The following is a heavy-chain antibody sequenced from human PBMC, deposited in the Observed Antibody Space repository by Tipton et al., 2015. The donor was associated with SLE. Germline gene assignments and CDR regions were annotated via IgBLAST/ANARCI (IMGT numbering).Heavy chain of an antibody. J-gene: IGHJ5*02. Sequence: LRLSCTVSGGSISSYYWSWIRQPPGKGLEWIGYIYYIGSTNYNPSLRSRVTISVDTSKNQFSLKLSSVTAADTAVYYCARHDFWSGYYTSWFDPWGQGTLVTVSS. V-gene: IGHV4-59*01. CDR3: ARHDFWSGYYTSWFDP. CDR2: IYYIGST. CDR1: GGSISSYY. D-gene: IGHD3-3*01.